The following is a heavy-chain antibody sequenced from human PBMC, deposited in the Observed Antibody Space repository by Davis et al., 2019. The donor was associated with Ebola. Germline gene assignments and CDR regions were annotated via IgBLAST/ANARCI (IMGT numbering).Heavy chain of an antibody. Sequence: PSETLSLTCTVSGGSISSSSYYWGWIRQPPGKGLEWIGSIYYSGSTYYNPSLKSRVTISVDTSKNQFSLKLSSVTAADTAVYYCARAVAARYYYYYYMDVWGQGTTVTVSS. V-gene: IGHV4-39*07. J-gene: IGHJ6*03. CDR2: IYYSGST. D-gene: IGHD6-6*01. CDR3: ARAVAARYYYYYYMDV. CDR1: GGSISSSSYY.